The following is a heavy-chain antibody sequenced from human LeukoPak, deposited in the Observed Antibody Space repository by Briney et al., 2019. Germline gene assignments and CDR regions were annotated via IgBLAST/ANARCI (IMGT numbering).Heavy chain of an antibody. CDR1: GYTFTSYC. D-gene: IGHD1-26*01. V-gene: IGHV1-18*01. Sequence: GASVKVSCKASGYTFTSYCISWVRQAPGQGLEWMGWISAYNGNTNYAQKLQGRVTMTTDTSTSTAYMELRSLRSDDTVVYYCAVGATSYYYYMDVWGKGTTVTVSS. CDR2: ISAYNGNT. J-gene: IGHJ6*03. CDR3: AVGATSYYYYMDV.